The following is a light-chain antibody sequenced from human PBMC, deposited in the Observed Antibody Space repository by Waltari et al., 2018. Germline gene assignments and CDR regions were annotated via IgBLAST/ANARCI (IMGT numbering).Light chain of an antibody. CDR1: QSVSTY. Sequence: EIVLTQSPATLSLSPGERATLSCRASQSVSTYLAWYQQRPGQAPRLLIDDASNSATAIPARFSGSGSGTDFTLTISSLEPEDFAVYYCQQRSNWPPLTFGGGTKVEIK. CDR3: QQRSNWPPLT. J-gene: IGKJ4*01. V-gene: IGKV3-11*01. CDR2: DAS.